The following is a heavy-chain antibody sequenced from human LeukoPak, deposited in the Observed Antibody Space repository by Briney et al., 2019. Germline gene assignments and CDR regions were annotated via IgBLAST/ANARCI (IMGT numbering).Heavy chain of an antibody. D-gene: IGHD3-9*01. CDR2: IKQDGSEK. J-gene: IGHJ5*02. Sequence: GGSLRLSCAASGFTFSSYWMSWVRQAPGKGLEWVANIKQDGSEKYHVDSVTGRFTISRDNAKNSLYLEMSSLRAGDTAVYYCARGDILTDYSFDPWGQGTLVIVSS. V-gene: IGHV3-7*02. CDR3: ARGDILTDYSFDP. CDR1: GFTFSSYW.